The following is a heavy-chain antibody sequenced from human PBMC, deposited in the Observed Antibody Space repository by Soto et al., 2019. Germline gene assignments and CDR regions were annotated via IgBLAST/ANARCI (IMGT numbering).Heavy chain of an antibody. CDR2: IWYDGSNK. CDR1: GFTFSSYG. V-gene: IGHV3-33*01. D-gene: IGHD1-1*01. CDR3: AASPTGTHYYGMDV. Sequence: GGSLRLSCAASGFTFSSYGMHWVRQAPGKGLEWVAVIWYDGSNKYYADSVKGRFTISRDNSKNTLYLQMNSLRAEDTAVYYCAASPTGTHYYGMDVWGQGTTVTVSS. J-gene: IGHJ6*02.